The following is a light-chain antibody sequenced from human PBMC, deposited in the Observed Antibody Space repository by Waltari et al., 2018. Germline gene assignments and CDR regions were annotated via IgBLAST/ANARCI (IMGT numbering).Light chain of an antibody. CDR2: KNY. CDR3: GTWDNTLSAHV. CDR1: SSNIGSEY. J-gene: IGLJ1*01. Sequence: QSVLTQPPSVSATPGQKVTISCSGSSSNIGSEYVFWYQQVPGTAPKPLIYKNYQRPAGIPDRFSGSKSGTSATLDITGLQTGDEAHYYCGTWDNTLSAHVFGPGTEVTVL. V-gene: IGLV1-51*01.